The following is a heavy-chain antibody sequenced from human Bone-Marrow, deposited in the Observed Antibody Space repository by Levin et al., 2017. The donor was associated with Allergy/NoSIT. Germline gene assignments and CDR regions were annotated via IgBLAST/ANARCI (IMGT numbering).Heavy chain of an antibody. CDR3: AKDRGVGSSAWFSAFDM. Sequence: GGSLRLSCAGAGFTFHDHAIHWVRQAPGKGLEWVSGISWNSVTLGYADSVKGRFTISRDNAKKSLYLQMDSLRPEDTAFYYCAKDRGVGSSAWFSAFDMWGRGTLVTVSA. J-gene: IGHJ3*02. D-gene: IGHD6-19*01. CDR1: GFTFHDHA. V-gene: IGHV3-9*01. CDR2: ISWNSVTL.